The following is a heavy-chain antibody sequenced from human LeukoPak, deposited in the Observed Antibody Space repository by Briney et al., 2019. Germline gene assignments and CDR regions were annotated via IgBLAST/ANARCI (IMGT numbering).Heavy chain of an antibody. D-gene: IGHD2-15*01. CDR3: ARAAEPYCSGGSCFFTEDC. CDR2: IIPIFGTA. CDR1: GGTFSSYA. V-gene: IGHV1-69*13. Sequence: ASVKVSCKASGGTFSSYAISWVRQAPGQGLEWMGGIIPIFGTANYAQKFQGRVTITADESTSIAYMELSSLRSEDTVVYYCARAAEPYCSGGSCFFTEDCWGQGTLVTVSS. J-gene: IGHJ4*02.